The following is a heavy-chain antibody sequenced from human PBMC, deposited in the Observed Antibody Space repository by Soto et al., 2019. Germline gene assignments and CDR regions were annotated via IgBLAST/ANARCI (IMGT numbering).Heavy chain of an antibody. V-gene: IGHV1-18*01. D-gene: IGHD5-12*01. CDR2: ISAYNGNT. CDR3: ARDKRGYSGYAVTAKTRRYGMDV. CDR1: GYTFTSYG. J-gene: IGHJ6*02. Sequence: QVQLVQSGAEVKKPGASVKVSCKASGYTFTSYGIIWVRQAPGQGLEWMGWISAYNGNTNYAQKLQGRVTMTTDTSTSTAYMELRSLRSDDTAVYYCARDKRGYSGYAVTAKTRRYGMDVWGQGTTVTVSS.